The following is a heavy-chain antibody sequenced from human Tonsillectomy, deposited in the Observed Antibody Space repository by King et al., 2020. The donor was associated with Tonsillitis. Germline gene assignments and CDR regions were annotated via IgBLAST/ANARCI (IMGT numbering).Heavy chain of an antibody. CDR1: GFTFSPSW. D-gene: IGHD6-13*01. V-gene: IGHV3-15*07. Sequence: VQLVESGGGLVNPGGSLRISCSASGFTFSPSWRTWVRQAPGKGLEWVGRIKSKASGETTEYAAAVKGRFTISRDDSKNMLYLQISSLKIEDTALYYCAWDSSSWYTLGVWGQGTLLTVSS. CDR3: AWDSSSWYTLGV. CDR2: IKSKASGETT. J-gene: IGHJ4*02.